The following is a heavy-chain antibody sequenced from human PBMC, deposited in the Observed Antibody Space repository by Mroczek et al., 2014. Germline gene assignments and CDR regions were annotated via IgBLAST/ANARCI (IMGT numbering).Heavy chain of an antibody. Sequence: VQLVESGAEVKKPGESLKISCKGSGYSFTSYWIGWVRQMPGKGLEWMGIIYPGDSDTRYSPSFQGQVTISADKSISTAYLQWSSLKASDTAMYYCARRSNSNATREDYYYYMDVWGKGTTVTVSS. V-gene: IGHV5-51*03. J-gene: IGHJ6*03. D-gene: IGHD6-13*01. CDR3: ARRSNSNATREDYYYYMDV. CDR2: IYPGDSDT. CDR1: GYSFTSYW.